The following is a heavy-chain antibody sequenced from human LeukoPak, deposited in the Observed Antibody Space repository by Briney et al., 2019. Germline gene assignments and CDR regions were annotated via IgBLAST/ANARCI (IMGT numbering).Heavy chain of an antibody. Sequence: GGSLRLSCAASGFTFSSHAMSWVRQAPGKGLEWVSSISGSGGSTYYADSVKGQFTISRDNSKNTLYLQMNSLGAEDTAVYYCAKLVVRGVTSDDYWGQGTRVTVSS. J-gene: IGHJ4*02. V-gene: IGHV3-23*01. CDR3: AKLVVRGVTSDDY. CDR1: GFTFSSHA. CDR2: ISGSGGST. D-gene: IGHD3-10*01.